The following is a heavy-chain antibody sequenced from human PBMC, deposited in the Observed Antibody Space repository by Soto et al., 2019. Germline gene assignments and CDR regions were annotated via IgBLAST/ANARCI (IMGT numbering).Heavy chain of an antibody. J-gene: IGHJ6*02. V-gene: IGHV4-39*01. Sequence: SETLSLTCTVSGGSISSSSYYWGWIRQPPGKGLEWIGSIYYSGSTYYNPSLKSRVTISVDTSKNQFSLKLSSVTAADTAVYYCEGRNYDYVWGSYRYAYGMDVWGQGTTVTVS. D-gene: IGHD3-16*02. CDR3: EGRNYDYVWGSYRYAYGMDV. CDR1: GGSISSSSYY. CDR2: IYYSGST.